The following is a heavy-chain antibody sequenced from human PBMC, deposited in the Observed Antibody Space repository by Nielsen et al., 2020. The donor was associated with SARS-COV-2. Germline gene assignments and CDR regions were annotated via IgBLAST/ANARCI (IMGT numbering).Heavy chain of an antibody. CDR1: GFTFSSYA. D-gene: IGHD5-12*01. CDR2: ISYDGSNK. J-gene: IGHJ6*02. Sequence: GESLKISCAASGFTFSSYAMHWVRQAPGKGLEWVAVISYDGSNKYYADSVKGRFTISRDNAKNSLYLQMNSLRAEDTALYHCARGGGYDYQPGYGMDVWGQGTTVTVSS. V-gene: IGHV3-30-3*01. CDR3: ARGGGYDYQPGYGMDV.